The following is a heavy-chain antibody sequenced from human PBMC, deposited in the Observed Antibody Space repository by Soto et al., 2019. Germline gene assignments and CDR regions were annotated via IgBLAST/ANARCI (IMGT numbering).Heavy chain of an antibody. CDR1: GFTFTRYS. CDR3: ARESEDLTSNFDY. V-gene: IGHV3-21*06. Sequence: GGSLRLSCAASGFTFTRYSMNWVRQAPGKGLEWVSSISSTTNYIYYGDSMKGRFTISRDNAKNSLYLEMNSLRAEDTAVYYCARESEDLTSNFDYWGQGTLVTVSS. J-gene: IGHJ4*02. CDR2: ISSTTNYI.